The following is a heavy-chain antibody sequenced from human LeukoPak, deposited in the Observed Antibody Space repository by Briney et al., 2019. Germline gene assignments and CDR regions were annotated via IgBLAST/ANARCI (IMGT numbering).Heavy chain of an antibody. CDR2: IYYSGST. D-gene: IGHD1-1*01. Sequence: SETLSLTCTVSGGSISSYYWSWIRQPPGKGLEWIGYIYYSGSTNYNPSLKSRVIISVDTSKNQFSLKLSSVTAADTAVYYCARSTGTNWFDPWGQGTLVTVSS. J-gene: IGHJ5*02. CDR1: GGSISSYY. V-gene: IGHV4-59*01. CDR3: ARSTGTNWFDP.